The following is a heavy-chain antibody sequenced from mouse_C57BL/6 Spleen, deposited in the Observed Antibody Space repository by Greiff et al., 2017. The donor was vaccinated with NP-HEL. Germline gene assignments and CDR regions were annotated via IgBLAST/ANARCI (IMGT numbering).Heavy chain of an antibody. CDR2: IDPSDSYT. J-gene: IGHJ1*03. D-gene: IGHD1-1*01. Sequence: QVQLQQPGAELVRPGTSVKLSCKASGYTFTSYWMHWVKQRPGQGLEWIGVIDPSDSYTNYNQKFKGKATLTVDTSSSTAYMQLSSLTSEDSAVYYCARGRITTVGGYFDVWGTGTTVTVSS. V-gene: IGHV1-59*01. CDR1: GYTFTSYW. CDR3: ARGRITTVGGYFDV.